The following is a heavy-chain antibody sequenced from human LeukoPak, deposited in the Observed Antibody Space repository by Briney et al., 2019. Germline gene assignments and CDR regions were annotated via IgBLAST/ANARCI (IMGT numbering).Heavy chain of an antibody. D-gene: IGHD3-22*01. J-gene: IGHJ5*02. CDR2: IYYSGST. V-gene: IGHV4-39*01. CDR1: GGSISSSSYS. Sequence: PSETLSLTCTVSGGSISSSSYSWGWIRQPPGKGMEWIGSIYYSGSTYYNPSLKSRVTISVDTSKNQFSLKLSSVTAADTAVYYCAGRWGYDSSGYYAPSCTPWGQGTLVTVSS. CDR3: AGRWGYDSSGYYAPSCTP.